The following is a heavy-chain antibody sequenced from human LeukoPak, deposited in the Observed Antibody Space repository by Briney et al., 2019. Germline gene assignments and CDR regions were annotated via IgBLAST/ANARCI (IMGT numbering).Heavy chain of an antibody. CDR3: AKGRDKYQLLSKNWFDP. D-gene: IGHD2-2*01. CDR1: GFTFDDYA. J-gene: IGHJ5*02. CDR2: ISWNSGSI. Sequence: SLLLSCAASGFTFDDYAMHWVRQAPGKGLEWVSGISWNSGSIGYADSVKGRFTISRDNAKNSLYLQMYSLRAEDTALYYCAKGRDKYQLLSKNWFDPWGQGTLVTVSS. V-gene: IGHV3-9*01.